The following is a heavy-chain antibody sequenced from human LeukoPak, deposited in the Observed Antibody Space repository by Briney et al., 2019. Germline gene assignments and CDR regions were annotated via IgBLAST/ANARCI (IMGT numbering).Heavy chain of an antibody. Sequence: PGGSLRLSCSASGFTFSSFAMIWVRQAQGKGLEWVSTISGTGGATYYADSVKGRFTISRDNSKNTLYLQMNSLRAEDAALYYCAKRATSGSGTFWYYYGMDVWGQGTAVTVSS. D-gene: IGHD3-10*01. CDR2: ISGTGGAT. V-gene: IGHV3-23*01. CDR1: GFTFSSFA. CDR3: AKRATSGSGTFWYYYGMDV. J-gene: IGHJ6*02.